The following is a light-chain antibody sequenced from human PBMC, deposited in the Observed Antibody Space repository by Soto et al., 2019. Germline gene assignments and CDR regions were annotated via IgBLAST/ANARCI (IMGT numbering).Light chain of an antibody. J-gene: IGLJ3*02. CDR3: SSYTSTSTPWV. CDR2: DVS. V-gene: IGLV2-14*03. Sequence: QAVVTQPASVSGSPGQSITISCTGTNSDIGGYNYVSWYQHHPGKAPKLMIYDVSNRPSGVSNRFSGSNSGNTASLTLSGLQTEDEADYYCSSYTSTSTPWVFGGGTKVTVL. CDR1: NSDIGGYNY.